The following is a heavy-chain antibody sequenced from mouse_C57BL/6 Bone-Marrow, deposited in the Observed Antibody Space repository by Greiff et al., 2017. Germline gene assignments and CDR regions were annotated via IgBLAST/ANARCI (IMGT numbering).Heavy chain of an antibody. CDR3: AYYGSSYGYWYFDV. Sequence: ELQLVESGGGLVKPGGSLKLSCAASGFTFSDYGMHWVRQAPEKGLEWVAYISSGSSTIYYADTVKGRFTISRDNAKNTLFLQMTSLRSEYTAMYYCAYYGSSYGYWYFDVWGTGTTVTVSS. CDR2: ISSGSSTI. CDR1: GFTFSDYG. J-gene: IGHJ1*03. V-gene: IGHV5-17*01. D-gene: IGHD1-1*01.